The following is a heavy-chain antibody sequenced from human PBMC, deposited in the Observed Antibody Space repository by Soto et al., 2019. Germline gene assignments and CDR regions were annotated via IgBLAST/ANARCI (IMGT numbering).Heavy chain of an antibody. V-gene: IGHV1-3*04. Sequence: QVPLVQSGAEVEKPRASVKVSCEASAYSFTSYAIHWVRQAPGQRLEWMGWLNTGNGNTKYSHKFQGRLTITGDTSAKTAYMELSSLKSEDTAVYYCARGITAQEDYSYYMDVWGKGTTVTVSS. CDR1: AYSFTSYA. D-gene: IGHD1-20*01. CDR2: LNTGNGNT. CDR3: ARGITAQEDYSYYMDV. J-gene: IGHJ6*03.